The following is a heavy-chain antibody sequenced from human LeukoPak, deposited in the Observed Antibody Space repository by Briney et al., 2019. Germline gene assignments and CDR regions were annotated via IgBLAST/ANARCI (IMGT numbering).Heavy chain of an antibody. D-gene: IGHD5-24*01. Sequence: GGSLRISCEASGFNVSGHFMTWVRQAPGKGLEWVSAIDNDAVTDYTDSVQGRFTVSRDISKNTLYLQMHSLRTDDTAVYYCAREMGWLQCDSWGQGTLVSVSS. J-gene: IGHJ5*01. CDR2: IDNDAVT. V-gene: IGHV3-53*01. CDR3: AREMGWLQCDS. CDR1: GFNVSGHF.